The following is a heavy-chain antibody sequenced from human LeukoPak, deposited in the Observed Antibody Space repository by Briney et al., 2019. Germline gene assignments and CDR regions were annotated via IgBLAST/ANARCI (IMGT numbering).Heavy chain of an antibody. CDR1: GFTFSNAW. D-gene: IGHD1-26*01. CDR2: ISYDGTTK. Sequence: GGSLRLSCAASGFTFSNAWMSWVRQAPGKGLEWVAVISYDGTTKYHADSVKGRFTISRGNSKNTLYLQMNTLRAEDTAVYYCARVRIVGSTYDAFDIWGQGTMVTVSS. J-gene: IGHJ3*02. V-gene: IGHV3-30-3*01. CDR3: ARVRIVGSTYDAFDI.